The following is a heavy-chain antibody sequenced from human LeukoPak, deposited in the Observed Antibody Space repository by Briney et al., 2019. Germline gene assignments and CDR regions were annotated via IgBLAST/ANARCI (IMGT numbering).Heavy chain of an antibody. J-gene: IGHJ3*02. CDR3: ASAPRDAFDI. Sequence: GGSLRLSCAASGFTFSSYSMNWVRQAPGKGLEWVSSISSSSSYIYYADSVKGRFTISRDNAKNSPYLQMNSLRAEDTAVYYCASAPRDAFDIWGQGTMVTVSS. CDR1: GFTFSSYS. V-gene: IGHV3-21*01. CDR2: ISSSSSYI.